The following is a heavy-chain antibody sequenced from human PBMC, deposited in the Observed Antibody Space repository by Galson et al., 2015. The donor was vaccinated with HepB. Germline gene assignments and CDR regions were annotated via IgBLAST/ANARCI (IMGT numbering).Heavy chain of an antibody. D-gene: IGHD2-2*01. CDR1: GDSVSSNSAA. CDR3: AREGGNIAVVPAAMLPGDYYYGMDV. Sequence: CAISGDSVSSNSAAWNWIRQSPSRGLEWLGRTYYRSKWYNDYAVSVKSRITINPDTSKNQFSLQLNSVTPEDTAVYYCAREGGNIAVVPAAMLPGDYYYGMDVWGQGTTVTVSS. J-gene: IGHJ6*02. V-gene: IGHV6-1*01. CDR2: TYYRSKWYN.